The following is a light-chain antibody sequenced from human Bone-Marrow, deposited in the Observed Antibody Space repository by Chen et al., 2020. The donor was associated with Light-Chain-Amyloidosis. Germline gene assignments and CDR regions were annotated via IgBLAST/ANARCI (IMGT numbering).Light chain of an antibody. CDR3: QVWDRSSDRPV. J-gene: IGLJ3*02. Sequence: SYVLTQSSSVSVAPGQTATIACGGNNIGSTSVHWYQQTPGQAPLLVVYDDSDRPSGIHERLSGSNSGNTATLTISRVEAGDEADYYCQVWDRSSDRPVFGGGTKLTVL. CDR1: NIGSTS. CDR2: DDS. V-gene: IGLV3-21*02.